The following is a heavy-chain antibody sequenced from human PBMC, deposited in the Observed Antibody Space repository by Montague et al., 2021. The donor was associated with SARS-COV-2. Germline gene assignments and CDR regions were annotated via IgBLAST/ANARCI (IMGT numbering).Heavy chain of an antibody. Sequence: SETLSLTCAVYGGSFSGYFWSWIRQSPGKGLEWIGEISYTGHTNYNPSLQSRVSISGDTSENQFSLTLTSVTAADTAVYYCARSNYGVSWCPVWGKGTLVTVSS. D-gene: IGHD6-13*01. J-gene: IGHJ4*02. CDR3: ARSNYGVSWCPV. V-gene: IGHV4-34*01. CDR2: ISYTGHT. CDR1: GGSFSGYF.